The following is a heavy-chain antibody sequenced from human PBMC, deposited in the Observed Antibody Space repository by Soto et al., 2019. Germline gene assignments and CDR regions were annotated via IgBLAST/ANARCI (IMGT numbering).Heavy chain of an antibody. V-gene: IGHV3-48*02. CDR2: ISSGSKTI. Sequence: GGSLRLSGAASGFTFSGYSVNWVRQAPGKGLEWVSYISSGSKTIYYADSVKGRFTVSRDNARNSQYLQMNSLRDEDTAVYYCAREDILGARSFDYWGQGTLVTVSS. CDR1: GFTFSGYS. J-gene: IGHJ4*02. CDR3: AREDILGARSFDY. D-gene: IGHD1-26*01.